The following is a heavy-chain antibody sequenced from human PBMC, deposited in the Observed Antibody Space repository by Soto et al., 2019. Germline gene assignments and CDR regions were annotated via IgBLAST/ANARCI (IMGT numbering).Heavy chain of an antibody. J-gene: IGHJ5*02. CDR2: TIPIFGTA. V-gene: IGHV1-69*13. Sequence: SVKVSSKASGGNFSSYAISWVRQAPGQGLEWMGGTIPIFGTANYAQKFQGRVTITADESTSTAYMELSSLRSEDTAVYYCARTGIAAAGTWFDPWGQGTLVTVSS. D-gene: IGHD6-13*01. CDR1: GGNFSSYA. CDR3: ARTGIAAAGTWFDP.